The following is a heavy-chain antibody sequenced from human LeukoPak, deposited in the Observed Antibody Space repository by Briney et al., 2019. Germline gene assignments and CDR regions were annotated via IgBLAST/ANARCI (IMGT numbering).Heavy chain of an antibody. CDR3: ACRMFASNWFQP. V-gene: IGHV5-51*01. J-gene: IGHJ5*02. Sequence: GESLKITCQGSGYSFNDYWIGWVRQMPGKGLEWMAVIYPGDSRTRYNPSFQGQVTISADKSVNTAYLEWNSLKASDTALYYCACRMFASNWFQPWGQGTLVTVSS. CDR1: GYSFNDYW. CDR2: IYPGDSRT. D-gene: IGHD3-10*02.